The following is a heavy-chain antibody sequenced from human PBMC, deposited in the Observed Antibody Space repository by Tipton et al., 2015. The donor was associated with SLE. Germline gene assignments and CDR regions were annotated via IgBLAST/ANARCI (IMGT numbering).Heavy chain of an antibody. CDR3: ARGPLGGGYSGYDTNWFDP. D-gene: IGHD5-12*01. V-gene: IGHV4-38-2*01. J-gene: IGHJ5*02. Sequence: TLSLTCDVTGFSISSGYYWGWIRQPPGKGLEWIGNIYYSGNTFYNPSLKSRVTISVDTSKNQFSLRVHSVTAADTAIYSCARGPLGGGYSGYDTNWFDPWGQGTLVTVSS. CDR1: GFSISSGYY. CDR2: IYYSGNT.